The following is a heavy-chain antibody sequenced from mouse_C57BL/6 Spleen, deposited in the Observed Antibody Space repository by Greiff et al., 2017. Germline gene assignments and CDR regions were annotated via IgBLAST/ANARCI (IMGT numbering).Heavy chain of an antibody. D-gene: IGHD2-4*01. CDR3: ATYDYDRAMDY. Sequence: QVQLQQSGAELVKPGASVKMSCKASGYTFTSYWITWVKQRPGQGLEWIGDIYPGSGSTNYNEKFKSKATLTVDTSSSTAYMQLSSLTSEDSAVYYCATYDYDRAMDYWGQGTSVTVSS. V-gene: IGHV1-55*01. CDR2: IYPGSGST. J-gene: IGHJ4*01. CDR1: GYTFTSYW.